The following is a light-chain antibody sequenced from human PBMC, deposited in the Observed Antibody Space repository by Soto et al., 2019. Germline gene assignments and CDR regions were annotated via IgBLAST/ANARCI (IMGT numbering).Light chain of an antibody. CDR3: MQGTHWPPIT. CDR2: NVS. J-gene: IGKJ5*01. Sequence: DVVMTQSPLSLPVTLGQPASISCRSSQSLVYSDGNTYLNWFQQRPGQSPRRLIYNVSKRDSGVPDRFSGSGSGTDFTLKISRVEAGDVGVYYCMQGTHWPPITFGQGTRLEIK. CDR1: QSLVYSDGNTY. V-gene: IGKV2-30*01.